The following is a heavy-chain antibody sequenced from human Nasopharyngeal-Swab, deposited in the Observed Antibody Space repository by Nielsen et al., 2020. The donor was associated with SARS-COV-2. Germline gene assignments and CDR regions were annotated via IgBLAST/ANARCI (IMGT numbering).Heavy chain of an antibody. CDR2: ISGSGGST. D-gene: IGHD3-10*01. J-gene: IGHJ3*02. V-gene: IGHV3-23*01. Sequence: GGSLRLSCAASGFTFSSYAMSWVRQAPGKGLEWVSAISGSGGSTYYADSVKGRFTISRDNSKNTLYLQMNSLRAEDTAVYYCAKDKAYTGLITMGTSDAFDIWGRGTMVTVSS. CDR3: AKDKAYTGLITMGTSDAFDI. CDR1: GFTFSSYA.